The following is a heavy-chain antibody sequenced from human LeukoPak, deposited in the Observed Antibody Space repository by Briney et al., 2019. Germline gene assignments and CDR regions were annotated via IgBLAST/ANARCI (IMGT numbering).Heavy chain of an antibody. Sequence: SVKVSCKASGGTFISYAISWVRQAPGQGLEWMGGIIPIFGTANYAQKFQGRVTITADKSTSTAYMELSSLRSEDTAVYYCARDLGVLHSSSSDDWFDPWGQGTLVTVSS. V-gene: IGHV1-69*06. CDR2: IIPIFGTA. CDR3: ARDLGVLHSSSSDDWFDP. J-gene: IGHJ5*02. CDR1: GGTFISYA. D-gene: IGHD6-6*01.